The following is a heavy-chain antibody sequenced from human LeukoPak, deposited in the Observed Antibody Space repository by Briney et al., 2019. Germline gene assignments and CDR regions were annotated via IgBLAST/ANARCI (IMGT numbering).Heavy chain of an antibody. CDR2: FDPEDGET. CDR1: GYTLTELS. J-gene: IGHJ4*02. CDR3: ATDFYGSGSYYIVGRD. V-gene: IGHV1-24*01. D-gene: IGHD3-10*01. Sequence: ASVKVSCKVSGYTLTELSMHWVRQAPGKGLEWMGGFDPEDGETIYAQKFQGRVTMTEDTSTDTAYMELSSLRSEDTAVYYCATDFYGSGSYYIVGRDWGQGTLVTASS.